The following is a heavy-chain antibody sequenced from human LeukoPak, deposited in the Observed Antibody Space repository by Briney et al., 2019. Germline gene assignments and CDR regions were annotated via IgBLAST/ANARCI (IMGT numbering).Heavy chain of an antibody. D-gene: IGHD5-24*01. Sequence: GGSLRLSCAASGFTFSTYAMHWVRQAPGKGLEWVAVISNDGSSKYYADSVKGRFTTSRDNAKNSVFLQMSSLRPDDTAVYYCAKGEYHQDGIGENRFDNWGQGALVTVSS. J-gene: IGHJ4*02. V-gene: IGHV3-30*04. CDR1: GFTFSTYA. CDR3: AKGEYHQDGIGENRFDN. CDR2: ISNDGSSK.